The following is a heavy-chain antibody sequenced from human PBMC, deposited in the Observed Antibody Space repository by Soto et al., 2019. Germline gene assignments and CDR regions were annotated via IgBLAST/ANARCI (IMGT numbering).Heavy chain of an antibody. Sequence: EVQLVESGGGLVQPGGSLRLSCAASGFTFSSYAMHWVRQAPGKGLEYVSAISSNGGSTYYANSVKGRFTISRDNSKNTLYLQMGSLRAEDMAVYYCARQGGAVSSYYFDYWGQGTLVTVSS. CDR2: ISSNGGST. J-gene: IGHJ4*02. V-gene: IGHV3-64*01. D-gene: IGHD2-8*01. CDR3: ARQGGAVSSYYFDY. CDR1: GFTFSSYA.